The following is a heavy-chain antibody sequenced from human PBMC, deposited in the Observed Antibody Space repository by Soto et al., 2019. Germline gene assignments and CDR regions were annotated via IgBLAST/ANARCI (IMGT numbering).Heavy chain of an antibody. Sequence: QVQLQQWGAGLLKPSETLSLTCAVYGGSFSGYYWSWIRQPPGKGLEWIGEINHSGSTNYNPYLKIRITLSVDTSKHHFSLKLSSVTAADTSVYYVSRGRSTNVVTASPNWFDPWGPGTLATVSS. J-gene: IGHJ5*02. D-gene: IGHD2-2*01. V-gene: IGHV4-34*01. CDR2: INHSGST. CDR1: GGSFSGYY. CDR3: SRGRSTNVVTASPNWFDP.